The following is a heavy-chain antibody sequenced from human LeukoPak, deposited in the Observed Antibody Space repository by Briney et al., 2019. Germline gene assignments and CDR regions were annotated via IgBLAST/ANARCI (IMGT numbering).Heavy chain of an antibody. J-gene: IGHJ6*03. CDR3: ARVRKTIYSGSYHMDV. Sequence: ASVKVSXKASGYTFTSYYMHWVRQAPGQGLEWMGIINPSGGSTSYAQKFQGRVTMTRDTSTSTVYMELSSLRSEDTAVYYCARVRKTIYSGSYHMDVWGKGTTVTVSS. V-gene: IGHV1-46*01. CDR2: INPSGGST. CDR1: GYTFTSYY. D-gene: IGHD1-26*01.